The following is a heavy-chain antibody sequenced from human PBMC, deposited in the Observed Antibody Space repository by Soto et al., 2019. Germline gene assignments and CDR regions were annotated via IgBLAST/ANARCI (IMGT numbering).Heavy chain of an antibody. D-gene: IGHD2-8*02. Sequence: RGESLKISCKASGYSFTSYWITWVRQMPGKGLEWMGRIDPSDSYTNYSPSFQGHVTISADKSISTAYLQWSSLKASDTAMYYCARPHTSGGHYGMDVWGQGTTVTVSS. CDR3: ARPHTSGGHYGMDV. CDR2: IDPSDSYT. V-gene: IGHV5-10-1*01. CDR1: GYSFTSYW. J-gene: IGHJ6*02.